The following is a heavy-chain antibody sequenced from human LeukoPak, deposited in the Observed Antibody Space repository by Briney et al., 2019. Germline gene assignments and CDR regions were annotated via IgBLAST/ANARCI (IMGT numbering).Heavy chain of an antibody. J-gene: IGHJ4*02. D-gene: IGHD3-10*01. CDR3: ARDDNYGSGQPDD. CDR1: GYTFTGYY. CDR2: ISGYNGNT. Sequence: ASVEVSCKASGYTFTGYYMHWVRQAPGQGLEWMGWISGYNGNTNYAQKFQGRVTMTTDTSTSTVYMELRSLRSDDTAVYYCARDDNYGSGQPDDWGQGTLVTVSS. V-gene: IGHV1-18*04.